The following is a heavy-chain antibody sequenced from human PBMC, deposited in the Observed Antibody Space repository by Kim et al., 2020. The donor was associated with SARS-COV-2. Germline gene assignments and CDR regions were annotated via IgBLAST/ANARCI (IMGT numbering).Heavy chain of an antibody. CDR2: GGST. J-gene: IGHJ4*02. Sequence: GGSTYYADSVKGRFTISRDTSKNTLYLQMSSLRGEDPAVYSCATGMILTDWGQGTRVTVSS. D-gene: IGHD1-1*01. CDR3: ATGMILTD. V-gene: IGHV3-23*01.